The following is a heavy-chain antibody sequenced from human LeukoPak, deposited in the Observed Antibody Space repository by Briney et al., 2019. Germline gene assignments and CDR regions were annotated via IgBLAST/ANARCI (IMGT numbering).Heavy chain of an antibody. CDR3: AYYGDPPYNWFDP. Sequence: SQTLSLTCAISGDSFSSNSAVWNWIRQSPSRGLEWLGRTYYRSKWYSDYAVSVRSRITINPDTSKNQFSLQLNSVTPEDTAVYYCAYYGDPPYNWFDPWGQGTLVTVSS. V-gene: IGHV6-1*01. J-gene: IGHJ5*02. CDR2: TYYRSKWYS. D-gene: IGHD3-10*01. CDR1: GDSFSSNSAV.